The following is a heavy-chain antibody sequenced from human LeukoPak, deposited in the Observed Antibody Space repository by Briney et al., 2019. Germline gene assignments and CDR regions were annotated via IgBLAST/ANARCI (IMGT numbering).Heavy chain of an antibody. CDR2: INSDGSST. J-gene: IGHJ5*02. V-gene: IGHV3-74*01. CDR3: AREDYYDSSGQLFDH. D-gene: IGHD3-22*01. Sequence: GGSLRLSCAASGFTFSSYWMHWVRQAPGKGLVWVSRINSDGSSTSYADSVKGRFTISRDNAKNTLYLQMNSLRAEDTAVYYCAREDYYDSSGQLFDHWGQGTLVTVSS. CDR1: GFTFSSYW.